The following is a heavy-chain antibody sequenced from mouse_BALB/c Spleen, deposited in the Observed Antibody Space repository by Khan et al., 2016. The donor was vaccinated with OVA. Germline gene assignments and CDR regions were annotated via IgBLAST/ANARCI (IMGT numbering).Heavy chain of an antibody. Sequence: QVQLKESGPGLVAPSQSLSITCTVSGFSLTNYGVHWVRQPPGKGLEWLGVIWAGGSTNYNSAPMSRLSIIKDNSKSQVFLKMNSLQTDDKAMYFCARNREPDYFDYWGQGTTLTVSS. V-gene: IGHV2-9*02. CDR2: IWAGGST. J-gene: IGHJ2*01. CDR1: GFSLTNYG. CDR3: ARNREPDYFDY.